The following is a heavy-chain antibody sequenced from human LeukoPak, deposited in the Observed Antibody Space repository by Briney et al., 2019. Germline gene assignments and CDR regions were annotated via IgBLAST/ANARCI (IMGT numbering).Heavy chain of an antibody. V-gene: IGHV4-39*01. Sequence: SETLSLTCTVSGGSISSSTYYWGWIRQPPGKGLEWIGSIYYSGSTYYNPSLKSRVTISVDTSKNQFSLKLSSVTAADTAVYYCARHPIYGAYASMRYYFDYWGQGTLVTVSS. J-gene: IGHJ4*02. CDR2: IYYSGST. CDR1: GGSISSSTYY. D-gene: IGHD4-17*01. CDR3: ARHPIYGAYASMRYYFDY.